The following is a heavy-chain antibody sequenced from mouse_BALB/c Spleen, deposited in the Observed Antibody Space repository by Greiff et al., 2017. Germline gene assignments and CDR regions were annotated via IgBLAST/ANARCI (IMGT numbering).Heavy chain of an antibody. Sequence: EVQGVESGAELVKPGASVKLSCTASGFNIKDTYMHWVKQRPEQGLEWIGRIDPANGNTKYDPKFQGKATITADTSSNTAYLQLSSLTSEDTAVYYCARKPTGNAMDYWGQGTSVTVSS. J-gene: IGHJ4*01. CDR2: IDPANGNT. CDR1: GFNIKDTY. V-gene: IGHV14-3*02. CDR3: ARKPTGNAMDY.